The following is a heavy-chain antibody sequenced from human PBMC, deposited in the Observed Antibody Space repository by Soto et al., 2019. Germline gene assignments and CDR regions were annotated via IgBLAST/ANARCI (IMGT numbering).Heavy chain of an antibody. V-gene: IGHV1-2*02. D-gene: IGHD2-21*02. CDR1: GYTFTGYY. CDR2: INPNSGGT. J-gene: IGHJ4*02. CDR3: AKAYSCGGDCYTSPYFDC. Sequence: ASVKVSCKASGYTFTGYYMHWVRQAPGQGLEWMGWINPNSGGTNYAQKFQGRVTMTRDTSISTAYMELSRLRSDDTAVYYCAKAYSCGGDCYTSPYFDCWGQGTLVTVS.